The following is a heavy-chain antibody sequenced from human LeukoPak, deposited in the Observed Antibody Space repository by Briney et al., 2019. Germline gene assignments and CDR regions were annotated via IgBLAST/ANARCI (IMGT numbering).Heavy chain of an antibody. CDR2: IYYSGST. CDR3: ARDYGSGCLDY. D-gene: IGHD6-19*01. CDR1: GGSISSYY. J-gene: IGHJ4*02. Sequence: SETLSLACTVSGGSISSYYWSWIRQPPGKGLEWIGYIYYSGSTNYNPSLKSRVTMSVDTSKNQFSLKLSSVTAADTAVYYCARDYGSGCLDYWGQGTLVTVSS. V-gene: IGHV4-59*12.